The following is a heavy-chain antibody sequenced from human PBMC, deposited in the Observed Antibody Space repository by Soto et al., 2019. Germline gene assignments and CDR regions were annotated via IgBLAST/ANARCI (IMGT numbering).Heavy chain of an antibody. J-gene: IGHJ6*02. V-gene: IGHV3-15*07. CDR3: TSFIYVYEEGYYYYGMDV. CDR2: IKSKTDGGTT. Sequence: GGSLRLSCAASCFTFSNAWMNWVRQAPGKGLEWVGRIKSKTDGGTTDYAAPVKGRFTISRDDSKNTLYLQMNSLKTEDTAVYYCTSFIYVYEEGYYYYGMDVWGQGTTVTVSS. D-gene: IGHD3-16*01. CDR1: CFTFSNAW.